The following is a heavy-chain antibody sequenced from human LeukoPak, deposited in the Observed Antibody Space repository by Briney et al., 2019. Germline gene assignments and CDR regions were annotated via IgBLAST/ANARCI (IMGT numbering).Heavy chain of an antibody. CDR3: ATHSSGYDSGNDAFDI. V-gene: IGHV4-30-4*08. CDR2: IYYSGST. Sequence: KASQTLSLTCTVSGGSISSGDYHWSWIRQPPGKGLEWIGYIYYSGSTYYNPSLKSRVTISVDTSKNRFSLKLSSVTAADTAVYYCATHSSGYDSGNDAFDIWGQGTMVTVSS. J-gene: IGHJ3*02. CDR1: GGSISSGDYH. D-gene: IGHD3-22*01.